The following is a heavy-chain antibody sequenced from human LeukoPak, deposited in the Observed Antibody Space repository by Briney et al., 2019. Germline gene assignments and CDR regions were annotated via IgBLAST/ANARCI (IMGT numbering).Heavy chain of an antibody. Sequence: GESLKISCMGSGYSFTSYWIGWVCQMPGKGLEWMGIIYPGDSDTRYSPSFQGQVTISADKSISTAYLQWSSLKASDTAMYYCARLSVDDSSGYYYDGALDIWGQGTMVTVSS. V-gene: IGHV5-51*01. CDR1: GYSFTSYW. CDR3: ARLSVDDSSGYYYDGALDI. J-gene: IGHJ3*02. D-gene: IGHD3-22*01. CDR2: IYPGDSDT.